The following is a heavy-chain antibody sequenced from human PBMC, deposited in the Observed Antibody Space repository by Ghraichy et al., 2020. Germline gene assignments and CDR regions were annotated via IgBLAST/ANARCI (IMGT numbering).Heavy chain of an antibody. CDR2: ISGSGIST. D-gene: IGHD6-19*01. CDR1: GFTFSSYA. V-gene: IGHV3-23*01. J-gene: IGHJ4*02. Sequence: GGSLRLSCVASGFTFSSYAMSWVRQAPGKGLECVSSISGSGISTYYADSVKGRFTISRDNSKNTLYLQMNSLRSEDTAVYYCAKVYSSGWYQVNSGPFDYWGQGILATVSS. CDR3: AKVYSSGWYQVNSGPFDY.